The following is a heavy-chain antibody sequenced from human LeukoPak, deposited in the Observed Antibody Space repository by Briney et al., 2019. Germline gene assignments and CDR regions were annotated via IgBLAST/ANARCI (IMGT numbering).Heavy chain of an antibody. CDR1: GFTFSSYS. Sequence: GGTLRLSCPASGFTFSSYSMNWVRQAPGKGLEWVSSISSSSSYIYYADSVKGRFTISRDNAKSSLYLQMNSLRAEDTAVYYCARGRYSGSYLDYWGQGTLVTVSS. CDR3: ARGRYSGSYLDY. V-gene: IGHV3-21*01. CDR2: ISSSSSYI. J-gene: IGHJ4*02. D-gene: IGHD1-26*01.